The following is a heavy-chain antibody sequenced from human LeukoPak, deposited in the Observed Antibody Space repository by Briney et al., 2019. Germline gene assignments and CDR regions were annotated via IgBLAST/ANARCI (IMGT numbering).Heavy chain of an antibody. CDR3: ARDSDLSYYYDSSGYYYGNAFDI. D-gene: IGHD3-22*01. V-gene: IGHV3-30-3*01. CDR1: GLTFSSYA. CDR2: ISYDGSNK. Sequence: GGSLRLSCAASGLTFSSYAMHWVRQAPGKGLEWVAVISYDGSNKYYADSVKGRFTISRDNSKNTLYLQMNSLRAEDTAVYYCARDSDLSYYYDSSGYYYGNAFDIWGQGTMVTVSS. J-gene: IGHJ3*02.